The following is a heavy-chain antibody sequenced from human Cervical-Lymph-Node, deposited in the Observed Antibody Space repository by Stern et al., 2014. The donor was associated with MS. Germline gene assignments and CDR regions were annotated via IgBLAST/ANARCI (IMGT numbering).Heavy chain of an antibody. D-gene: IGHD2-21*01. Sequence: VQLVESGPGLVKPSETLSLTCTVSGDSMRNSYWSWIRQPPGKGLEWIGNIYYSGRTNYNPSLKSRVTLAVDTSKNQFSLMLNSVTAADTAVYYCARDVSPLFFWGQGTLVTVSS. CDR2: IYYSGRT. V-gene: IGHV4-59*01. CDR3: ARDVSPLFF. J-gene: IGHJ4*02. CDR1: GDSMRNSY.